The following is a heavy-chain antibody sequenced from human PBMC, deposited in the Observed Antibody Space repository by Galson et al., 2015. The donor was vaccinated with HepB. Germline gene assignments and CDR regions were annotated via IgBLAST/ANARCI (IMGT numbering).Heavy chain of an antibody. CDR2: ISATGTPI. D-gene: IGHD3-3*01. V-gene: IGHV3-48*03. CDR3: ARDSRATFGEPNWFDP. Sequence: SLRLSCAASGFTFRSHNMNWVRQAPGKGLDWISYISATGTPIEYADSVKGRFIISRDNAKNSLYLQVNSLRVEDTAVYYCARDSRATFGEPNWFDPWGQGTLVIVSS. J-gene: IGHJ5*02. CDR1: GFTFRSHN.